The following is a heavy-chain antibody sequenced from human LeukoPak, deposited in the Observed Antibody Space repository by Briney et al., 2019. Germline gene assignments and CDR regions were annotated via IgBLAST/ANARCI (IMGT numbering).Heavy chain of an antibody. CDR1: GGSISSYY. Sequence: SETLSLTCTVSGGSISSYYWSWIRQPAGKGLEWIGRIYTSGSTNYNPSLKSRVTMSVDTSKNQFSLKLSSVTAADTAVYHCARHLVTETPLGCWFDPWGQGTLVTVSS. V-gene: IGHV4-4*07. D-gene: IGHD2-15*01. CDR2: IYTSGST. J-gene: IGHJ5*02. CDR3: ARHLVTETPLGCWFDP.